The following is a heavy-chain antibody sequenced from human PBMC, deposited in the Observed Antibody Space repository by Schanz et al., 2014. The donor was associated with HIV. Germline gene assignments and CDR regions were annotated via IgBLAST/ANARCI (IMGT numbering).Heavy chain of an antibody. D-gene: IGHD2-2*01. CDR3: ARDVAGCSGTSCYSDAFDI. J-gene: IGHJ3*02. Sequence: VQLVESGGDLVQPGRSLRLSCAASGFTFDDYAMHWVRPVPWKGLEWVAVTWYDGSNKYYADSVKGRFTISRDNSKKTLFLQRNSLRAEDTAVYFCARDVAGCSGTSCYSDAFDIWGQGTLVTVSS. CDR1: GFTFDDYA. CDR2: TWYDGSNK. V-gene: IGHV3-33*08.